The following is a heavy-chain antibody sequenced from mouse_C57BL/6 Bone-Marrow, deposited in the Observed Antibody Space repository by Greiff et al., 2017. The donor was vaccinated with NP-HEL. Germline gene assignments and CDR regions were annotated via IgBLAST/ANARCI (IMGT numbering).Heavy chain of an antibody. D-gene: IGHD1-1*01. CDR3: ARAGGYYGSPFSY. CDR1: GYSIISGYY. CDR2: ISYDGSN. Sequence: EVKLMESGPGLVKPSQSLSLTCSVTGYSIISGYYWNWIRQSPGNQLEWMAYISYDGSNNYNPYFKNRISFTRDISKNQVFLKLTSMTTEDAAAYYCARAGGYYGSPFSYWGQGTLVTVSA. V-gene: IGHV3-6*01. J-gene: IGHJ3*01.